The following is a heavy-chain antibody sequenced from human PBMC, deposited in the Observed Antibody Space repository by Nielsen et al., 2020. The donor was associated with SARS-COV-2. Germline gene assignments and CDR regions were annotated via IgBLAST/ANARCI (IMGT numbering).Heavy chain of an antibody. D-gene: IGHD6-13*01. Sequence: GGSLRLSCAASGFTFSNFWMSWVRQAPGKGLEWVANIKHDGSEMYYVDSVKGRFIISRDSANSSLYLQMNSLRVEDTALYYCARGPIAADHWGQGTLVTVSS. V-gene: IGHV3-7*03. CDR1: GFTFSNFW. CDR3: ARGPIAADH. CDR2: IKHDGSEM. J-gene: IGHJ5*02.